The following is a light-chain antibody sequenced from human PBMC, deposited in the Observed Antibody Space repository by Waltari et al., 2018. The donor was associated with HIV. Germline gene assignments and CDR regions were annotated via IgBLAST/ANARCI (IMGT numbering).Light chain of an antibody. CDR2: EVN. CDR3: SSYGGTDTYF. Sequence: SALTQPPSASGSVGQSVSISCTGTRSDVGAYDYVSWYQQHPGKAPKVISNEVNKGPAGVPHRFSGYKSGNTAALTVAGLQADDEADYFCSSYGGTDTYFFGSGTKVSVL. J-gene: IGLJ1*01. CDR1: RSDVGAYDY. V-gene: IGLV2-8*01.